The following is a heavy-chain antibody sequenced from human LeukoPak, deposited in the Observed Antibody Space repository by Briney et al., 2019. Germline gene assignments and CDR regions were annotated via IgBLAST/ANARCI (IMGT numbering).Heavy chain of an antibody. Sequence: PGGSLRLSCAASGFTFSSYSMNWVRQAPGKGLEWISSISSSSSYIYYADSVKGRFTISRDNAKNSLYLQMNSLRAEDTAVYYCATLTILGFQLWYWGQGTLVTVSS. CDR3: ATLTILGFQLWY. V-gene: IGHV3-21*01. CDR1: GFTFSSYS. J-gene: IGHJ4*02. D-gene: IGHD3-3*01. CDR2: ISSSSSYI.